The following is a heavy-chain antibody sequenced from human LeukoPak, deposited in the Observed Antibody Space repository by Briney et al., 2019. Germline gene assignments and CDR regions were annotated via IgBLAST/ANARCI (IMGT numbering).Heavy chain of an antibody. V-gene: IGHV3-23*01. CDR3: AKDCYCSSTSCPHGIFDY. D-gene: IGHD2-2*01. CDR2: ISGSGATT. Sequence: GGSLRLSCVASGFTFSSYAMTWVRQGPGKGLEWVSDISGSGATTYYADSVRGQFTISRDNSKNTLFLQMNSLRAEDTAVYYCAKDCYCSSTSCPHGIFDYWGQGTLVTVSS. CDR1: GFTFSSYA. J-gene: IGHJ4*02.